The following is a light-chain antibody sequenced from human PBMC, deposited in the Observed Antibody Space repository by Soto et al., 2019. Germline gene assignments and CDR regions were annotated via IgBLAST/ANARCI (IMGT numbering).Light chain of an antibody. CDR1: QSVSSN. Sequence: IVMRKSPATLSVSPGERATLSCRASQSVSSNLAWYQQKPGQAPRLXIYGASTRATGIPARFIGSGSGTECTLTISSLQSEDFAVYYCQQYNNWTQTFGQGTKVDIK. V-gene: IGKV3-15*01. J-gene: IGKJ1*01. CDR2: GAS. CDR3: QQYNNWTQT.